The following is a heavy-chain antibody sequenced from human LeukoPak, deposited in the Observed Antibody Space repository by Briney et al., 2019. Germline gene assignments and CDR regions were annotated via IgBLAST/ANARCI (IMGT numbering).Heavy chain of an antibody. CDR1: GGSFSGYY. CDR2: INHSGST. D-gene: IGHD6-13*01. CDR3: ARGRGSSWSQGYYYGMDV. Sequence: SETLSLTCAVYGGSFSGYYWSWVRQPPGKGLEWIGEINHSGSTNYNPSLKSRVTISVDTSKTQFSLKLSSVTAADTAVYYCARGRGSSWSQGYYYGMDVWGQGTTVTVSS. V-gene: IGHV4-34*01. J-gene: IGHJ6*02.